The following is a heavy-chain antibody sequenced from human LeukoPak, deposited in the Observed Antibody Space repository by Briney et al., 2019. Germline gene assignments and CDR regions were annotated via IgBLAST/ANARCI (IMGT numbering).Heavy chain of an antibody. J-gene: IGHJ4*02. Sequence: SETLSLTCTVSGGSISSSSYYWGWIRQPPGKGLEWIGSIYYSGSTYYNPSLKSRVTISVDTSKNQFSLKLSSVTAADTAVYYCARGRRRAWQLDFDYWGQGTLVTVSS. CDR1: GGSISSSSYY. CDR2: IYYSGST. V-gene: IGHV4-39*07. D-gene: IGHD6-6*01. CDR3: ARGRRRAWQLDFDY.